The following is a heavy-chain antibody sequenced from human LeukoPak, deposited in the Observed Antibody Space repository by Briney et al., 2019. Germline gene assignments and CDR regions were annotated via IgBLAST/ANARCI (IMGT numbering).Heavy chain of an antibody. CDR3: ARDCRYYDFWSGYYLHDAFDI. CDR2: INPNSGGT. J-gene: IGHJ3*02. V-gene: IGHV1-2*02. Sequence: ASVKVSCKASGYTFTGYYMHWVRQAPGQGLEWMGWINPNSGGTNYAQKFQGRVTMTRDTSISTAYMELSRLRSDDTAVYYCARDCRYYDFWSGYYLHDAFDIWGQGAMVTVSS. D-gene: IGHD3-3*01. CDR1: GYTFTGYY.